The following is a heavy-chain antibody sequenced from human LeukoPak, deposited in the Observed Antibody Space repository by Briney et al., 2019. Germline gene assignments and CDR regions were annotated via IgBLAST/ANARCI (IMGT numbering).Heavy chain of an antibody. V-gene: IGHV4-39*01. J-gene: IGHJ2*01. CDR1: GGSISSSSYY. D-gene: IGHD3-3*01. CDR2: IYYSGST. Sequence: PSETLSLTCTVTGGSISSSSYYWGWIRQPPGKGLEWIGSIYYSGSTYYNPSLKNRVTISVDTSKNQSSLKLSSVTAADTAVYYCARLTTTYYDFWSGYYTGWYFDLWGRGTLVTVSS. CDR3: ARLTTTYYDFWSGYYTGWYFDL.